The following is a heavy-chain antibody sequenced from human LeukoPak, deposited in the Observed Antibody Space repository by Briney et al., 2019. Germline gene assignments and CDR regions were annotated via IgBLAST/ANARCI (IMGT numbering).Heavy chain of an antibody. D-gene: IGHD3-10*01. CDR2: ISWNSGSI. CDR3: AKERYDGSGAAYDN. J-gene: IGHJ4*02. Sequence: GGSLRLSCAASGFTFDDYAMHWVRQAPGKGLEWVSGISWNSGSIGYADSVKGRFTISRDNAKNSLYLQMNSLRAEDTALYYCAKERYDGSGAAYDNWGQGTLVTVSS. CDR1: GFTFDDYA. V-gene: IGHV3-9*01.